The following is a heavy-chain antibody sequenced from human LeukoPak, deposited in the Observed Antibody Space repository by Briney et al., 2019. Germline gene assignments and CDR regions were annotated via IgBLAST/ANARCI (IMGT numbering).Heavy chain of an antibody. Sequence: GGSLRLSCAASGFTFSSYGMHWVRQAPGKGLEWVAVILYDGSNKYYADSVKGRFTISRDNSKNTLYLQMNSLRAEDTAVYFCARGGVDYYGSGTYYLMYYFDYWGQGALVTVSS. CDR2: ILYDGSNK. D-gene: IGHD3-10*01. CDR3: ARGGVDYYGSGTYYLMYYFDY. CDR1: GFTFSSYG. J-gene: IGHJ4*02. V-gene: IGHV3-30*03.